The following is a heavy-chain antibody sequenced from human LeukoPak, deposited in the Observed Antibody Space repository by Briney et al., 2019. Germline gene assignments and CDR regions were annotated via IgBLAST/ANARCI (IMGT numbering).Heavy chain of an antibody. J-gene: IGHJ4*02. Sequence: GGSLRLSCTASGFTFSSYWMSWVRQAPGKGLEWVANIKQDGSEKYYVDSVKGRFTISRDNAKNSLYLQMNSLRAEDAAVYYCARDKEVYYYASGSLGYWGQGTLVTVSS. D-gene: IGHD3-10*01. CDR1: GFTFSSYW. CDR2: IKQDGSEK. CDR3: ARDKEVYYYASGSLGY. V-gene: IGHV3-7*03.